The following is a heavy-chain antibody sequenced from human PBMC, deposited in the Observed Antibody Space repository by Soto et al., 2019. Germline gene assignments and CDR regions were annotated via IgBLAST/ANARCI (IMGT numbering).Heavy chain of an antibody. CDR3: ARGPGDMVASLYIYPRDGREPLSDVDV. D-gene: IGHD5-12*01. Sequence: QMQLVESGGGAVQPGRSLRLSCAASGFTFSYYPMHWVRQAPGKGLEWVAVISFDGSNKYYADSVKGRFTISRDNSKNTLYLQMNSLRGEDTAVYYCARGPGDMVASLYIYPRDGREPLSDVDVWGQGTTVTVSS. V-gene: IGHV3-30*04. J-gene: IGHJ6*02. CDR2: ISFDGSNK. CDR1: GFTFSYYP.